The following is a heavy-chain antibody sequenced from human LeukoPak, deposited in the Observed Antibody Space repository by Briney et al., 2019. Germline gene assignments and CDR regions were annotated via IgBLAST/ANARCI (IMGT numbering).Heavy chain of an antibody. CDR2: ISGSGGST. CDR3: ARDRTARGYSAFDI. D-gene: IGHD6-25*01. J-gene: IGHJ3*02. V-gene: IGHV3-23*01. CDR1: GFTFSSYG. Sequence: QPGGSLRLSCAASGFTFSSYGMSWVRQAPGKGLEWVSAISGSGGSTYYADSVKGRFTISRDNSKNTLYLQMNSLRAEDTAVYYCARDRTARGYSAFDIWGQGTMVTVSS.